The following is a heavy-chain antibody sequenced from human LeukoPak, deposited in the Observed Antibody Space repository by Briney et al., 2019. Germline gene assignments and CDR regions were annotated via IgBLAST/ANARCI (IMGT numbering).Heavy chain of an antibody. Sequence: VASVKVSCKASGGTFSSYAISWVRQAPGQGLEWMGGIIPILGTANYAQKFQGRVTITADESTSTAYMELSSLRSEDTAVYYCATDYGGNSFWFDPWGQGTLVTVSS. CDR3: ATDYGGNSFWFDP. CDR1: GGTFSSYA. J-gene: IGHJ5*02. CDR2: IIPILGTA. D-gene: IGHD4-23*01. V-gene: IGHV1-69*13.